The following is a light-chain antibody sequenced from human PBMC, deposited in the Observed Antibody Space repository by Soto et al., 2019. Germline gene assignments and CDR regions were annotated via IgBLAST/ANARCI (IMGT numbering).Light chain of an antibody. CDR1: SSDVGGYNY. CDR3: CSYAGSYNYV. V-gene: IGLV2-11*01. Sequence: QSALTQPRSVSGSPGQSVTISCTGTSSDVGGYNYVSWYQQHPGKAPKLMIYDVSKRPSGVPDRFSGSKSGNTASLTIYGLQAEDEADYSCCSYAGSYNYVFGTGTKVTVL. CDR2: DVS. J-gene: IGLJ1*01.